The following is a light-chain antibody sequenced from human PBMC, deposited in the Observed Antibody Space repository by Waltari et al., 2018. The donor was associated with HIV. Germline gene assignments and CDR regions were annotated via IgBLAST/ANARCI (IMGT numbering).Light chain of an antibody. Sequence: QSVLTQPPSVSATPGQKVTISCSGSSSNIGYNYVFWYQQLPGTAPKLLIYDNNKRPSGIPDRFSGSKSGTSATLCITGLQTGDEADYYCATWDSGLSAVVFGGGTKLTVL. CDR1: SSNIGYNY. CDR3: ATWDSGLSAVV. CDR2: DNN. J-gene: IGLJ2*01. V-gene: IGLV1-51*01.